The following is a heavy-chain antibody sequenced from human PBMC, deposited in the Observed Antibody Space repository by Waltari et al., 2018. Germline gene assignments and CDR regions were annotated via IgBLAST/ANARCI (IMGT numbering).Heavy chain of an antibody. D-gene: IGHD3-22*01. V-gene: IGHV3-48*04. Sequence: EVQLVESGGGLLQPGGSLRLSCAASGFTFSSYSMNWVRQAPGKGLEWVSYISSSSSTIYYADSVKGRFTISRDNAKNSLYLQMNSLRAEDTAVYYCARAYYYDSINWFDPWGQGTLVTVSS. J-gene: IGHJ5*02. CDR1: GFTFSSYS. CDR3: ARAYYYDSINWFDP. CDR2: ISSSSSTI.